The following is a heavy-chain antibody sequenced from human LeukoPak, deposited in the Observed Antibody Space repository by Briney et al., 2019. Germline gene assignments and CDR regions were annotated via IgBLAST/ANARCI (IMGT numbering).Heavy chain of an antibody. CDR1: GFTFSDYY. CDR3: AKHPDPPYSSSWYFVR. CDR2: ISGSGGST. J-gene: IGHJ4*02. V-gene: IGHV3-23*01. D-gene: IGHD6-13*01. Sequence: GGSLRLSCAASGFTFSDYYMSWIRQAPGKGLEWVSAISGSGGSTYYADSVEGRFTISRDNSKNTLYLQMNSLRAEDTAVYYCAKHPDPPYSSSWYFVRWGQGTLVTVSS.